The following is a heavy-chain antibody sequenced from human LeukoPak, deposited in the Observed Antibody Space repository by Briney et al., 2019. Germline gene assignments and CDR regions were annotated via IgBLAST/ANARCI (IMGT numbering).Heavy chain of an antibody. D-gene: IGHD6-13*01. Sequence: GGSLRLSCAASGFTFSDYYMSWIRQAPGKGLEWVSYISSSGSYTNYADSVKGRFTISRDNAKNSLYLQMNRLRAEDTAVYYCARGKPEYSSSWYYFDYWGQGTLVTVSS. CDR2: ISSSGSYT. J-gene: IGHJ4*02. CDR3: ARGKPEYSSSWYYFDY. V-gene: IGHV3-11*06. CDR1: GFTFSDYY.